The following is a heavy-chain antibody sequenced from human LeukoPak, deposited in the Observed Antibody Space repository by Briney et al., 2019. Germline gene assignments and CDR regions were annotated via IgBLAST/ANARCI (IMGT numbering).Heavy chain of an antibody. Sequence: SETLSHTCTVSGGSISSYHWRWIRQPAGKGLEWIGRIYTSGSTNYNPSLKSRVTMSVDTSKNQFSLKLSSVTAADTAVYYCARDEEWRRSINYFDYWGQGTLVTVSS. CDR3: ARDEEWRRSINYFDY. J-gene: IGHJ4*02. D-gene: IGHD3-3*01. CDR2: IYTSGST. V-gene: IGHV4-4*07. CDR1: GGSISSYH.